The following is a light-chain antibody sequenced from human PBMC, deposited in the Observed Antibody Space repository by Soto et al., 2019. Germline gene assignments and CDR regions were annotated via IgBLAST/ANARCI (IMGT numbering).Light chain of an antibody. CDR1: QSISSW. Sequence: DIQMTQSPSTLSASVGDRVTITCRASQSISSWFAWYQQKPGKAPKLLIYDASSLESGVPSRFSGSGSGTEFTLTISSLQPDDFATYYCQQYNSYSPLTFGGGTKVDIK. CDR2: DAS. J-gene: IGKJ4*01. V-gene: IGKV1-5*01. CDR3: QQYNSYSPLT.